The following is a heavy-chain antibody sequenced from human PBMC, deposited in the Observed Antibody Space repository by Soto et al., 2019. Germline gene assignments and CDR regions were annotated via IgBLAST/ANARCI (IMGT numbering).Heavy chain of an antibody. CDR2: INHTGGT. CDR1: GGSVNGYY. D-gene: IGHD1-26*01. J-gene: IGHJ5*02. Sequence: SETLSLTCAVYGGSVNGYYWNWIRQPPGKGLEWIGEINHTGGTHYNPSLKSRVTMSVDTSKNQFSLRLSSVTAADTAIYYCARHRHPRGTVGATSPLDPWGQGTQVTVSS. CDR3: ARHRHPRGTVGATSPLDP. V-gene: IGHV4-34*01.